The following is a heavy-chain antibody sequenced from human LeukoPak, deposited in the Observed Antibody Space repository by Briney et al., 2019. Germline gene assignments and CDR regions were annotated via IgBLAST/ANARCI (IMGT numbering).Heavy chain of an antibody. Sequence: GSSLRLSCAASGFTFSSYGMHWVRQAPGKGLEWVALIWFDGSNNYYADSVKGRFTISRDNSQNTLYLQMNRLRAEDTAVYYFARGVGDSRGYYYYFDYWGQGTLVTVSS. CDR1: GFTFSSYG. CDR2: IWFDGSNN. D-gene: IGHD3-22*01. CDR3: ARGVGDSRGYYYYFDY. V-gene: IGHV3-33*01. J-gene: IGHJ4*02.